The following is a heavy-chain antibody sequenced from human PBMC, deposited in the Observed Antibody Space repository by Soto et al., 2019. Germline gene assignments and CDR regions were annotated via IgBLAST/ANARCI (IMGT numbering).Heavy chain of an antibody. D-gene: IGHD6-19*01. J-gene: IGHJ6*02. CDR2: INPNSGGT. Sequence: GASVKVSCKASGYTFTSYGISWVRQAPGQGLEWMGWINPNSGGTNYAQKFQGRVTMTRDTSISTAYMELSRLRSDDTAVYYCARDRGSGWYLTYYYYGMDVWGQGTTVTVS. CDR3: ARDRGSGWYLTYYYYGMDV. V-gene: IGHV1-2*02. CDR1: GYTFTSYG.